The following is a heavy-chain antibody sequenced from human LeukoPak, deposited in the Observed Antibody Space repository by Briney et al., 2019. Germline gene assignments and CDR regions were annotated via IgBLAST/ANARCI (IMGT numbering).Heavy chain of an antibody. CDR1: GGSISSYY. Sequence: SETLSLTCTVSGGSISSYYWSWIRQPAGKGLEWIGYIYYSGSTNYNPSLKSRVTISVDTSKNQFSLKLSSVTAADTAVYYCARGRRIGYGSGSYYRPRNYYYMDVWGKGTTVTVSS. D-gene: IGHD3-10*01. J-gene: IGHJ6*03. CDR3: ARGRRIGYGSGSYYRPRNYYYMDV. CDR2: IYYSGST. V-gene: IGHV4-59*01.